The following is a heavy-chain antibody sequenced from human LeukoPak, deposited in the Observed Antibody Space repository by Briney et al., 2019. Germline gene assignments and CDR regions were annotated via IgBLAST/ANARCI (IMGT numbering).Heavy chain of an antibody. CDR2: IRYDGSNK. J-gene: IGHJ4*02. CDR3: ANFSPLVGATEPPLDY. V-gene: IGHV3-30*02. CDR1: GFTFSSYG. Sequence: PGGSLRLSRAASGFTFSSYGMHWVRQAPGKGLEWVAFIRYDGSNKYYADSVEGRFTISRDNSKNTLYLQMNSLRAEDTAVYYCANFSPLVGATEPPLDYWGQGTLVTVSS. D-gene: IGHD1-26*01.